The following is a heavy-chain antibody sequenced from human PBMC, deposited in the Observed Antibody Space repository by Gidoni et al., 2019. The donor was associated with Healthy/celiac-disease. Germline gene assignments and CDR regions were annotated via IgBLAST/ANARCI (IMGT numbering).Heavy chain of an antibody. CDR1: GFTFSSYA. J-gene: IGHJ6*02. D-gene: IGHD5-18*01. CDR3: AKDLKVDTAMVKVYGMDV. V-gene: IGHV3-23*01. Sequence: EVQLLESGGGLVQPGGSLRLSCAASGFTFSSYAMSWVRQAPGKGLEWVSAISGSGGSTYYADSVKGRFTISRDNSKNTLYLQMNSLRAEDTAVYYCAKDLKVDTAMVKVYGMDVWGQGTTVTVSS. CDR2: ISGSGGST.